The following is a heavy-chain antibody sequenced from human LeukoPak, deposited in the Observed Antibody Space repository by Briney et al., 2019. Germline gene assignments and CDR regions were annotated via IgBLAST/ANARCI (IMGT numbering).Heavy chain of an antibody. D-gene: IGHD5-12*01. CDR2: ISYDGSNK. V-gene: IGHV3-30-3*01. J-gene: IGHJ6*04. CDR3: ARDSKLDIVATSTYYYYGMDV. CDR1: GFTFSSYA. Sequence: PGRSLRLSCAASGFTFSSYAMHWVRQAPGKGLEWVAVISYDGSNKYYADSVKGRFTISRDNSKNTLYLQMNSLRAEDTAVYYCARDSKLDIVATSTYYYYGMDVWGKGTTVTVSS.